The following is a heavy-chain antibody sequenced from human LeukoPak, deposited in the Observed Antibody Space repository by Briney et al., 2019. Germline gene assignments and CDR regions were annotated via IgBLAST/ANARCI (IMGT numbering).Heavy chain of an antibody. J-gene: IGHJ4*02. CDR2: IYSGGST. D-gene: IGHD3-10*01. CDR1: GGSIGSSSYY. Sequence: ETLSLTCAVSGGSIGSSSYYWGWIRQAPGKGLEWVSVIYSGGSTYYADSVKGRFTISRDNSKNTLYLQMNSLRDEDTAVYYCARMGSWVLDYWGQGTLVTVSS. CDR3: ARMGSWVLDY. V-gene: IGHV3-66*01.